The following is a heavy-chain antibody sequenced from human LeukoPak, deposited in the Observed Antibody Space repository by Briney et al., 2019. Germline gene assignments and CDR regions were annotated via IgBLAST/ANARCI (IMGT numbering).Heavy chain of an antibody. Sequence: ASVKVSCKASGYTFTGYYMHWVRQAPGQGREWMGWINPNSGGTNYAQKFQGRVTMTRDTSISTAYMELSRLRSDDTAVYYCASEYSSGWFYYGMDVWGQGTTVTVSS. V-gene: IGHV1-2*02. CDR2: INPNSGGT. D-gene: IGHD6-19*01. CDR1: GYTFTGYY. J-gene: IGHJ6*02. CDR3: ASEYSSGWFYYGMDV.